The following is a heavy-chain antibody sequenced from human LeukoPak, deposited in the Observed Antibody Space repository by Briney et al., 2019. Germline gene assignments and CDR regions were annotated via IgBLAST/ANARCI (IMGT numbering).Heavy chain of an antibody. Sequence: PSGGPLRLSCAASGFTFSGHWMSWVRPAPGKGLEWVANINQGGSDKYYVDSVKGRFTISRDNANNLLYLQMNSLRGEDTAVYYCTRDRSRAEDDWGQGTLVTVSS. CDR2: INQGGSDK. V-gene: IGHV3-7*01. J-gene: IGHJ4*02. CDR3: TRDRSRAEDD. CDR1: GFTFSGHW. D-gene: IGHD1-14*01.